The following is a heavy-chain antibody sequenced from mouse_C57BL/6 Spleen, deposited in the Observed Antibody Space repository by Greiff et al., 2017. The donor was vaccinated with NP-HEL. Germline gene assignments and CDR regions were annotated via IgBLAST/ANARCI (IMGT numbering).Heavy chain of an antibody. CDR3: AREGFY. Sequence: EVQRVESGGGLVKPGGSLKLSCSASGFTFSSYAMSWVRQTPEKRLEWVATISDGGSYTYYPDNVKGRFTISRDNAKNNLYLQMSHLKSEDTAMYYCAREGFYWGQGTTLTVSS. CDR2: ISDGGSYT. CDR1: GFTFSSYA. J-gene: IGHJ2*01. V-gene: IGHV5-4*01.